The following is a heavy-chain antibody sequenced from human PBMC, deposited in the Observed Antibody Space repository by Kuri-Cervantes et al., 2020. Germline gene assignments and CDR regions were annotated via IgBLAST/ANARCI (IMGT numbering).Heavy chain of an antibody. Sequence: SVKVSCKASGGTFSSYAISWVRQAPGQGLEWMGGIIPIFGTANYAQKFQGRVTITADESTSTAYMELSSLRSEDTAVYYCARSQFGPNYYYYMDAWGKGTTVTVSS. V-gene: IGHV1-69*13. D-gene: IGHD3-16*01. CDR2: IIPIFGTA. CDR1: GGTFSSYA. J-gene: IGHJ6*03. CDR3: ARSQFGPNYYYYMDA.